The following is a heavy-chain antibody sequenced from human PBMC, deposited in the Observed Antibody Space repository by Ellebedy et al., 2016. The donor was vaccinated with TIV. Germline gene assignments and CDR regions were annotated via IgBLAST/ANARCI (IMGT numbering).Heavy chain of an antibody. Sequence: GESLKISCAASGFTFRDFAMNWVRQAPGKGLEWVSAISPSGDITYFADSVKGRFTISRDNSQDTVHLQMHSLRAEDTAVYYCVRASVSGWKNFHYWGQGSLVTVSS. J-gene: IGHJ4*02. D-gene: IGHD6-19*01. CDR1: GFTFRDFA. CDR2: ISPSGDIT. CDR3: VRASVSGWKNFHY. V-gene: IGHV3-23*01.